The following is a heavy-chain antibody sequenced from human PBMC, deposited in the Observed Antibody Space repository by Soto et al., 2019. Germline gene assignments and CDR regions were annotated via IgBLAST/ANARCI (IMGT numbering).Heavy chain of an antibody. Sequence: LRLSCAASGFTVSSNYMSWVRQAPGKGLEWVSVIYSGGSTYYADSVKGRFTISRHNSKNTLYLQMNSLRAEDTAVYYCARDQVTMVRGVIRSYYYYYMDVWGKGTTVTVSS. J-gene: IGHJ6*03. CDR1: GFTVSSNY. CDR2: IYSGGST. CDR3: ARDQVTMVRGVIRSYYYYYMDV. V-gene: IGHV3-53*04. D-gene: IGHD3-10*01.